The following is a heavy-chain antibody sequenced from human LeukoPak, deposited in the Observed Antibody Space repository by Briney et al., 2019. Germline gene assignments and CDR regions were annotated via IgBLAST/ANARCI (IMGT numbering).Heavy chain of an antibody. V-gene: IGHV3-21*01. CDR3: ARDRNYYDSSGYPY. CDR1: GFTFSSYS. CDR2: ISSRSSYI. J-gene: IGHJ4*02. Sequence: GGSLRLSCAASGFTFSSYSMNWVRQAPGKGLEWVSSISSRSSYIYYADSVKGRFTISRDNAKNSLYLQMNSLRAEDTAVYYCARDRNYYDSSGYPYWGQGTLVTVSS. D-gene: IGHD3-22*01.